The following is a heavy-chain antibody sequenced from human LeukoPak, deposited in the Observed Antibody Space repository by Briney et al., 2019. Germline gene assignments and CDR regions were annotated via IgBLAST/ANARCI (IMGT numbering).Heavy chain of an antibody. V-gene: IGHV1-18*01. CDR1: GYTFTTYG. Sequence: ASVKVSCKASGYTFTTYGISWVRQAPGQGLEWIGWVSGNNGNTNYAQKLQGRVTMTTDTSTNTAYMELRSLRSDDTAVYYCARDSYHSGTNWYDVFDVWGQGTMVTVSS. J-gene: IGHJ3*01. CDR3: ARDSYHSGTNWYDVFDV. D-gene: IGHD1-1*01. CDR2: VSGNNGNT.